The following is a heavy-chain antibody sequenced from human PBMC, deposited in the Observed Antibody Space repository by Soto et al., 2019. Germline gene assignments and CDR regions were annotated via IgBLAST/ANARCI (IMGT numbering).Heavy chain of an antibody. V-gene: IGHV4-39*01. CDR3: ARHVVVVAAIGSWFDP. J-gene: IGHJ5*02. Sequence: QLQLQESGPGLVKPSETLSLTCTVSGGSISSSSYYWGWIRQPPGKGLEWIGSIYYSGSTYYNPSLKSRVTISVDTSKNQFSLKLSSVTAADTAVYYCARHVVVVAAIGSWFDPWGQGTLVTVSS. CDR1: GGSISSSSYY. CDR2: IYYSGST. D-gene: IGHD2-15*01.